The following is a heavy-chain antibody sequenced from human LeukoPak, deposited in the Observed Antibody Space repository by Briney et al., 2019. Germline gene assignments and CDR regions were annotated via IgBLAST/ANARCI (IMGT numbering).Heavy chain of an antibody. D-gene: IGHD1-26*01. CDR1: GGSISSSSYY. CDR3: AREGSNFDY. Sequence: SETLSLTCTVSGGSISSSSYYWGWIRQPPGKGLEWIGSIYYSGSTYYNPSLKSRVTISVDTSKNQFSLRLSSVTAADTAAYYCAREGSNFDYWGQGTLVTVSS. CDR2: IYYSGST. J-gene: IGHJ4*02. V-gene: IGHV4-39*02.